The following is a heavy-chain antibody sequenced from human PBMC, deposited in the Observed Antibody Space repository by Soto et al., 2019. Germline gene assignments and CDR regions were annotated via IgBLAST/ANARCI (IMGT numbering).Heavy chain of an antibody. V-gene: IGHV4-30-4*01. CDR3: ARDLYTAMVTDYYYYGMDV. D-gene: IGHD5-18*01. J-gene: IGHJ6*02. Sequence: SETLSLTCTVSGGSISSGDYYWSWIRQPPGKGLEWIGYIYYSGSTYYNPSLKSRVTISVDTSKNQFSLKLSSVTAADTAVYYCARDLYTAMVTDYYYYGMDVWGQGTTVTV. CDR1: GGSISSGDYY. CDR2: IYYSGST.